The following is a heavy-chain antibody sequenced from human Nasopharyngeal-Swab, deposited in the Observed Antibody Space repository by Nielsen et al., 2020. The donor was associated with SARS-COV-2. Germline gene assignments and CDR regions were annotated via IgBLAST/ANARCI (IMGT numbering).Heavy chain of an antibody. Sequence: WVRQAPGQGLEWMGGIIPIFGTANYAQKFQGRVTITADKSTSTAYMELSSLRSEDTAVYYCATGPAMVRGVELWFDPWGQGTLVTVSS. D-gene: IGHD3-10*01. CDR3: ATGPAMVRGVELWFDP. J-gene: IGHJ5*02. CDR2: IIPIFGTA. V-gene: IGHV1-69*06.